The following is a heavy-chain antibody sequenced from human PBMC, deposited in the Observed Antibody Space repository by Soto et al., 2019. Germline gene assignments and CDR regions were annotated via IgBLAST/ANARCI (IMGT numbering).Heavy chain of an antibody. Sequence: EVQLLESGGGLVQPGGSLRLSCVGSGFTLLNYAMNWVRQTPGKGLEWVSTISGGGDRAFDADTVKGRFTISRDNSKNTVNLQINSLRADDTAVYYCARKVLGSTSRPDWWYFDLWGRGTRVTVSS. CDR1: GFTLLNYA. CDR3: ARKVLGSTSRPDWWYFDL. D-gene: IGHD2-2*01. CDR2: ISGGGDRA. J-gene: IGHJ2*01. V-gene: IGHV3-23*01.